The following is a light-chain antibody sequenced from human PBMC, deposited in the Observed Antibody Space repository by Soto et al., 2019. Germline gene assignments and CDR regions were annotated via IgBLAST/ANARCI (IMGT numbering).Light chain of an antibody. V-gene: IGLV7-43*01. J-gene: IGLJ2*01. CDR2: SSS. CDR3: LLYYGGVVI. CDR1: TGAVTSAYY. Sequence: QAVVTQEPSLTVSPGGTVTLTCASSTGAVTSAYYPNWFQQKPGQAPRALIYSSSNKHFWTPGRFSGSLLGGKAALTLSGVQPEDEAEYYCLLYYGGVVIFGGGTKLTVL.